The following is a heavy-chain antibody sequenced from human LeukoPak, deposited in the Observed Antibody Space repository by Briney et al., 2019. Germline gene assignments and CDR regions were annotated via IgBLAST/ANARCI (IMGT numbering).Heavy chain of an antibody. CDR2: IIPIFGTA. Sequence: SVKVSCKASGGTFSSYAISWVRQAPGQGLEWMGGIIPIFGTANYAQKFQGRVTMTRDTSTSTVYMELSSLRSEDTAVYYCARDYYDSSGPFDNWGQGTLVTVSS. V-gene: IGHV1-69*05. D-gene: IGHD3-22*01. J-gene: IGHJ4*02. CDR1: GGTFSSYA. CDR3: ARDYYDSSGPFDN.